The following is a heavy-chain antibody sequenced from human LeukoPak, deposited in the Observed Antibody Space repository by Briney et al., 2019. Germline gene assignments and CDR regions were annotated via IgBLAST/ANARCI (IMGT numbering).Heavy chain of an antibody. V-gene: IGHV4-39*07. J-gene: IGHJ4*02. CDR3: ARDRGVSGFDY. CDR2: ISYSGSS. CDR1: GGSIISTIYY. Sequence: KPSETLSLTCTVSGGSIISTIYYWGWIRQSPGKGLDWIGSISYSGSSFCKPSLKSRVTIAVDTSKNQFSLRLSSVTAADTAFYYCARDRGVSGFDYWGQGTLVTVSS. D-gene: IGHD6-13*01.